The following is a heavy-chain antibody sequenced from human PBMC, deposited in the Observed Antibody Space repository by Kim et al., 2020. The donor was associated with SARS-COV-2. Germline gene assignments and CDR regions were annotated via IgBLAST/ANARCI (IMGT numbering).Heavy chain of an antibody. CDR2: ISYDGSNK. V-gene: IGHV3-30*18. CDR3: AKFYNADDYGDYVGAFDI. CDR1: GFTFSSYG. J-gene: IGHJ3*02. D-gene: IGHD4-17*01. Sequence: GGSLRLSCAASGFTFSSYGMHWVRQAPGKGLEWVAVISYDGSNKYYADSVKGRFTISRDNSKNTLYLQMNSLRAEDTAVYYCAKFYNADDYGDYVGAFDIWGQGTMVTVSS.